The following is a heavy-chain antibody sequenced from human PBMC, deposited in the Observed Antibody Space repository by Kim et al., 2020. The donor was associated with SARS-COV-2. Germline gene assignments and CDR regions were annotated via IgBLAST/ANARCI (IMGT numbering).Heavy chain of an antibody. CDR3: AKDRTNWGFTSFDY. D-gene: IGHD7-27*01. Sequence: ADSVKGRFTISRDNSKNTLYLQMNSLRAEDTAVYYCAKDRTNWGFTSFDYWGQGTLVTVSS. J-gene: IGHJ4*02. V-gene: IGHV3-30*02.